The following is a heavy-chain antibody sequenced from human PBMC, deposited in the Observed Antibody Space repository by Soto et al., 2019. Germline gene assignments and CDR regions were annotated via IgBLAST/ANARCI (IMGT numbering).Heavy chain of an antibody. V-gene: IGHV5-51*01. Sequence: GESLKISCKGSGYSFTSYWIGWVRQMPEKGLEWMGIIYPGDSDTRYSPSFQGQVTISADRSISTAYLQWGSLKASDTAMYYCARHTWSSGSPAAFDDWGQGTQVTVSS. CDR2: IYPGDSDT. CDR3: ARHTWSSGSPAAFDD. CDR1: GYSFTSYW. D-gene: IGHD1-26*01. J-gene: IGHJ4*02.